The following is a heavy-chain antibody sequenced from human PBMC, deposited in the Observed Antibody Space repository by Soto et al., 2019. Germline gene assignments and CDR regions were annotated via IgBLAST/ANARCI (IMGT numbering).Heavy chain of an antibody. V-gene: IGHV2-5*02. CDR1: GFSLSSSGVG. D-gene: IGHD2-15*01. Sequence: QITLKESGPTLVKPTQTLTLTCTFSGFSLSSSGVGVGWVRQPPGKALEWLALIYWDDDKRYSPSLKSRLTLTKVTSKNQVVLTMTNMDPVDTATYYCAHRDIHCSGGSCPDFDYWGQGTLVTVSS. CDR3: AHRDIHCSGGSCPDFDY. J-gene: IGHJ4*02. CDR2: IYWDDDK.